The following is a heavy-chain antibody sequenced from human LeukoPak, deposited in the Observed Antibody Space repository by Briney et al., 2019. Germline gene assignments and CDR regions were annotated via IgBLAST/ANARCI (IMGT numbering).Heavy chain of an antibody. V-gene: IGHV1-8*01. CDR1: GYTFTSYD. CDR3: ARGIGYCSGTSCYADY. Sequence: ASVKVSCKASGYTFTSYDINWVRQATGQGLEWMGWMNPNSGNTGYAQKFPGRVTMTRNTSISTVYMELSSLRSEGTAVYYCARGIGYCSGTSCYADYWGQGTLVTVSS. J-gene: IGHJ4*02. D-gene: IGHD2-2*01. CDR2: MNPNSGNT.